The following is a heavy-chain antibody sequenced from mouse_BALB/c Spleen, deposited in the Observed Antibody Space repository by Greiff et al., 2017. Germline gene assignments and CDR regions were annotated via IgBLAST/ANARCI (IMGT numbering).Heavy chain of an antibody. CDR3: ARLMDY. Sequence: DVKLVESGPGLVKPSQSLSLTCTVTGYSITSDYAWNWIRQFPGNKLEWMGYISYSGSTSYNPSLKSRISITRDTSKNQFFLQLNSVTTEDTATYYCARLMDYWGQGTSVTVSS. V-gene: IGHV3-2*02. J-gene: IGHJ4*01. CDR1: GYSITSDYA. CDR2: ISYSGST.